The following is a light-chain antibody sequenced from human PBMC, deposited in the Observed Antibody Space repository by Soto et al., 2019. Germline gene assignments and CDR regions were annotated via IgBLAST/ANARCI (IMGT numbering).Light chain of an antibody. V-gene: IGKV1-39*01. CDR2: ATS. J-gene: IGKJ1*01. Sequence: DIQMTQSPSSLSASGGDRVTITCRASQSICSYLNWYQQKPGKAPKLLIFATSNLQSGVPSRFSGSGSGTDFTLTISSLQPEDFATYYCQQSYSTPRTFGQGTKVEIK. CDR1: QSICSY. CDR3: QQSYSTPRT.